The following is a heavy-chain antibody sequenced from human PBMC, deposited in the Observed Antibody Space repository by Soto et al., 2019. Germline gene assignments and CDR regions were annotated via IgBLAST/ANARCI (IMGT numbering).Heavy chain of an antibody. CDR1: GGSFSGYY. Sequence: SETLSLTCAVYGGSFSGYYWSWIRQPPGKGLEWIGEINHSGSTNYNPSLKSRVTISVDTSKNQFSLKLSSVTAADTAVYYCARALYSSGWTYFDYWGQGTPVTVSS. D-gene: IGHD6-19*01. J-gene: IGHJ4*02. CDR2: INHSGST. V-gene: IGHV4-34*01. CDR3: ARALYSSGWTYFDY.